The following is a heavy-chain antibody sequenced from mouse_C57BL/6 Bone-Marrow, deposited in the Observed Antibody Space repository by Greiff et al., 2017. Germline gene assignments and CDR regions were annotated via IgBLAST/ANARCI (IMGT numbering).Heavy chain of an antibody. J-gene: IGHJ4*01. CDR3: APHYGSSFAMDY. CDR1: GYTFTSYW. Sequence: QVQLQQSGAELVKPGASVKLSCKASGYTFTSYWMHWVKQRPGQGLEWIGMIHPNSGSTNYNEKFKSKATLTVDKSSSTAYMQLSSLTSEDSAVYYCAPHYGSSFAMDYWGQGTSVTVSS. CDR2: IHPNSGST. V-gene: IGHV1-64*01. D-gene: IGHD1-1*01.